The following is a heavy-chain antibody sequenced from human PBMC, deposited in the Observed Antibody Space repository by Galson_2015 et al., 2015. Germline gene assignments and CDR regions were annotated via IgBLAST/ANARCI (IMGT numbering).Heavy chain of an antibody. D-gene: IGHD6-13*01. CDR1: GLTFSSHG. CDR2: ISNSGAAI. CDR3: VKGGILAAGFGY. J-gene: IGHJ4*02. V-gene: IGHV3-23*01. Sequence: SLRLSCAASGLTFSSHGMAWVRQAPGKGLEWVSAISNSGAAIFYADSVKGRFTISRDNSKSTLFLHMSSLRAEDTAVYYCVKGGILAAGFGYWGQGTLVTVSS.